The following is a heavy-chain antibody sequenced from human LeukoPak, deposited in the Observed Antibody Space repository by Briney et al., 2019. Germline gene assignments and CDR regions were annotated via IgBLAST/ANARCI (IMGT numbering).Heavy chain of an antibody. D-gene: IGHD2-2*01. Sequence: HGESLKISCKGSGYSFTSYWIGWVRQMPGKGLEWMGIIYPGDSDTRYSPSFQGQVTISADKSISTAYLQWSSLKASDTAMYYCARQGDCSSTSCYSRDNWFDPWGQGTLVTVSS. CDR1: GYSFTSYW. V-gene: IGHV5-51*01. CDR3: ARQGDCSSTSCYSRDNWFDP. J-gene: IGHJ5*02. CDR2: IYPGDSDT.